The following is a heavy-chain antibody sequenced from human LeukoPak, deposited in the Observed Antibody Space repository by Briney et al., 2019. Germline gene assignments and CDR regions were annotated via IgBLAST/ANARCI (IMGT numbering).Heavy chain of an antibody. V-gene: IGHV3-9*03. CDR2: ISWNSGSI. J-gene: IGHJ4*02. Sequence: GGSLRLSCAASGFTFDDDAMHWVRQAPGKGLEWVSGISWNSGSIGYADSVKGRFTISRDNAKNSLYLQMNSLRAEDMALYYCAKEAGGAAGSFDYWGQGTLVTVSS. D-gene: IGHD1-26*01. CDR3: AKEAGGAAGSFDY. CDR1: GFTFDDDA.